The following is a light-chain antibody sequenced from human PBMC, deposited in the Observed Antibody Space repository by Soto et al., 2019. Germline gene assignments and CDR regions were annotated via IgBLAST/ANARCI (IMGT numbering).Light chain of an antibody. CDR3: QQYGSSVT. J-gene: IGKJ3*01. CDR1: QTISRSY. Sequence: EIVLTQSPGNLSLSPGERATLSCRASQTISRSYLGWYQQKPGQAPRVLMTGASNRATGVPDRFSGSGSGTDFTLTISSLEPEDSASYYCQQYGSSVTFGPGTKVEIK. V-gene: IGKV3-20*01. CDR2: GAS.